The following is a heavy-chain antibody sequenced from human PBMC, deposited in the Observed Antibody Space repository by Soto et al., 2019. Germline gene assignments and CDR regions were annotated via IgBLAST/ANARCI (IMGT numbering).Heavy chain of an antibody. Sequence: QVQLVQSGAEVTKPGSSVKVSCKASGGTFSSYAISWVRQAPGQGLEWMGGIIHILGTANDAQKFQGTVRSTADKSTSTAYKELSTLRSEDTAVYYCARECYSRPGDRLTYGMDLWGQGTKVTVSS. D-gene: IGHD3-16*01. CDR1: GGTFSSYA. CDR2: IIHILGTA. CDR3: ARECYSRPGDRLTYGMDL. V-gene: IGHV1-69*06. J-gene: IGHJ6*02.